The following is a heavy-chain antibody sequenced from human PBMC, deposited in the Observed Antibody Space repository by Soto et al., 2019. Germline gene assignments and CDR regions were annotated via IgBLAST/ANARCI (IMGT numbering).Heavy chain of an antibody. CDR3: ARLGDSSGNNEYWFDP. CDR2: IYYSGNT. J-gene: IGHJ5*02. V-gene: IGHV4-28*01. Sequence: SETLSLTCAVSGYSISNTNWWGWIRQPPGKGLEWIGYIYYSGNTYYNPSLKSRVTMSVDTSKNQFSLKLSSVTAVDTAVYYCARLGDSSGNNEYWFDPWGQGTLVTVSS. D-gene: IGHD3-10*01. CDR1: GYSISNTNW.